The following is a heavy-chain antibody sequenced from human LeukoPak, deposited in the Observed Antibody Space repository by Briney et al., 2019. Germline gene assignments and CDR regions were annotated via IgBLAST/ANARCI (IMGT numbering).Heavy chain of an antibody. J-gene: IGHJ4*02. CDR2: INPGGSSI. V-gene: IGHV3-74*01. CDR3: ARSNQADDY. D-gene: IGHD1-14*01. Sequence: PGGFLRLSCAASGFTFSSYWMHWARQVPGKGLVWVSRINPGGSSIAYADSVKGRFTISRDNAKNTLYLQMDSLRAEDTAVYYCARSNQADDYWGQGTLVTVSS. CDR1: GFTFSSYW.